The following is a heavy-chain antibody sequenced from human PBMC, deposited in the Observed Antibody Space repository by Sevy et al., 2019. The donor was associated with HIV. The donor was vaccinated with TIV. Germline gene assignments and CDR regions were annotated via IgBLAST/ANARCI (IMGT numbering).Heavy chain of an antibody. CDR3: ARQAPSGSSPATFDI. V-gene: IGHV5-51*01. Sequence: GESLKISCKGSGYIFTNYWIGWVRQMPGKGLEWMGIIYPGGSDTTYSPSFQGQVTISADKSISTAYLQWSSLKDSDTAMYYCARQAPSGSSPATFDIWGQGTMVTVSS. CDR2: IYPGGSDT. CDR1: GYIFTNYW. D-gene: IGHD1-26*01. J-gene: IGHJ3*02.